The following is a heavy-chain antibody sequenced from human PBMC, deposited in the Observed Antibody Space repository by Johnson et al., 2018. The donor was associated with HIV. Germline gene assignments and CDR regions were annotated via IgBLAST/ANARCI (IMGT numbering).Heavy chain of an antibody. CDR2: IWYDGSNK. J-gene: IGHJ3*02. D-gene: IGHD3-10*01. Sequence: VQLVESGGGVVQPGRSLRLSCAASGFTFSSYAMHWVRQAPGKGLEWVAVIWYDGSNKYYADSVKGRFTISRDNSKNTLYLQMNSLRAEDTAVYYCARGVDGAFDIWGQGTMVTVSS. CDR3: ARGVDGAFDI. V-gene: IGHV3-30-3*01. CDR1: GFTFSSYA.